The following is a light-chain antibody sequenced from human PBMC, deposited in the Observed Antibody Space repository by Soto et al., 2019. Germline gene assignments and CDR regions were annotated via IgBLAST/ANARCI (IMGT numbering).Light chain of an antibody. CDR1: QSVSRI. CDR3: QQYGSSPAT. V-gene: IGKV3-20*01. CDR2: GAS. J-gene: IGKJ1*01. Sequence: EIVMTQSPATLSVSPGERTTLSCRASQSVSRILAWYQQKPGQAPRLLIYGASTRATGIPVRFSGSGSGTDVTLTISRLEPEDFAVYYCQQYGSSPATFGQGTKVDIK.